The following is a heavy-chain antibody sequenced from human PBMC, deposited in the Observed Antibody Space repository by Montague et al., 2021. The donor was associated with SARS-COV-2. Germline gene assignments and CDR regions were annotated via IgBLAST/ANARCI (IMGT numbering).Heavy chain of an antibody. J-gene: IGHJ3*02. CDR3: ARDSGYYDSSGYSYDAFDI. V-gene: IGHV4-31*03. CDR1: GGSISSSSYY. Sequence: TLSLTCTVSGGSISSSSYYWSWIRQHPGKGLEWIGYIYHTGSTHYNPSLKSRVTISKETSKNHFSLNLSSVTAADSAVYYCARDSGYYDSSGYSYDAFDIWGQGTKVTVSS. D-gene: IGHD3-22*01. CDR2: IYHTGST.